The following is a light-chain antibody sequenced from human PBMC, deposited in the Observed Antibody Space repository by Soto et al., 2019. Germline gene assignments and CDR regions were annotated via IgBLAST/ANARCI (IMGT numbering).Light chain of an antibody. V-gene: IGKV2-28*01. CDR3: MQTLPTWT. CDR2: LGS. Sequence: EIVLTQSPLSLPVTPGEPASISCRSSQSLLHNNGYNYVDWYLQKPGQSPQLLIYLGSNRASGVPHRFSGSGSGTDFTLKISRVDAEEVGVYYCMQTLPTWTVGQGPKVEL. CDR1: QSLLHNNGYNY. J-gene: IGKJ1*01.